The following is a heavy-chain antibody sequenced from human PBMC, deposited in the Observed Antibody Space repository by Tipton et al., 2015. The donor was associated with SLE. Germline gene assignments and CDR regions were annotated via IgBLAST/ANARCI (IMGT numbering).Heavy chain of an antibody. CDR3: ARKMSNCYGMDV. CDR1: GGSISTYY. J-gene: IGHJ6*02. CDR2: IYYSGST. D-gene: IGHD5-24*01. Sequence: TLSLTCTVSGGSISTYYWSWIRQAPGKGLEWVGHIYYSGSTNYNPSLKSRVTILVDTSKNQFSLKLNSVTAADTAVYYCARKMSNCYGMDVWGQGTTVTVSS. V-gene: IGHV4-59*01.